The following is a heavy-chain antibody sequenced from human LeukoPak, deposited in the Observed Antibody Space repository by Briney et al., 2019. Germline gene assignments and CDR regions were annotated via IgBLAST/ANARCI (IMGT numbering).Heavy chain of an antibody. CDR2: MNPNSGNT. CDR1: GYTFTNYD. J-gene: IGHJ5*02. Sequence: ASVKVSCKASGYTFTNYDINWVRQATGQGLEWMGWMNPNSGNTGFAQKFQDRVTLTRNTSISTAYMELSSLRSEDTAVYYCARMNYYDSSGEDNWFDPWGQRTLATVSS. D-gene: IGHD3-22*01. CDR3: ARMNYYDSSGEDNWFDP. V-gene: IGHV1-8*01.